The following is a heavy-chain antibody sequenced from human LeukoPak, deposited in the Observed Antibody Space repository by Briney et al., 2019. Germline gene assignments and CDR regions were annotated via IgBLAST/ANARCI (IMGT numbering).Heavy chain of an antibody. CDR3: ARAQPSGLHYYYYYMDV. V-gene: IGHV1-8*03. Sequence: GASVKVSCKASGYTFTSYDINWVRQATGQGLEWMGWMNPNSGNTGYAQKFQGRVTITRNTSISTAYMELSSLRSEDTAVYYCARAQPSGLHYYYYYMDVWGKGTTVTVSS. CDR1: GYTFTSYD. CDR2: MNPNSGNT. J-gene: IGHJ6*03. D-gene: IGHD1-14*01.